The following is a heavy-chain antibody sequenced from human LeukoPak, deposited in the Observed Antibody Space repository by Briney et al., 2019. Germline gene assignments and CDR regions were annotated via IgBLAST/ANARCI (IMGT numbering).Heavy chain of an antibody. J-gene: IGHJ4*02. CDR1: GFTFSSYG. CDR3: VRRAGSYYFDY. Sequence: PGGSLRLSCAASGFTFSSYGMHWVRQAPGKGLVYISAISSNGRSTYYADSVEGRFTISRDNSKNTLDLQMSSLRPEDTSTYYCVRRAGSYYFDYWGQGSLVTVSS. CDR2: ISSNGRST. V-gene: IGHV3-64D*06. D-gene: IGHD1-26*01.